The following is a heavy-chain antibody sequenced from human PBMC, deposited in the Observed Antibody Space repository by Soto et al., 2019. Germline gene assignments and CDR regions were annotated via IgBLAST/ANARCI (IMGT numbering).Heavy chain of an antibody. CDR1: GYSFTSYW. D-gene: IGHD4-17*01. CDR3: ARHDTVVTPGRIYYYYYGMDV. CDR2: IYPGDSDT. Sequence: PGESLKISCKGSGYSFTSYWIDWVRQMPGKGLEWMGIIYPGDSDTRYSPSFQGQVTISADKSISTAYLQWSSLKASDTAMYYCARHDTVVTPGRIYYYYYGMDVWGQGTTVTVSS. V-gene: IGHV5-51*01. J-gene: IGHJ6*01.